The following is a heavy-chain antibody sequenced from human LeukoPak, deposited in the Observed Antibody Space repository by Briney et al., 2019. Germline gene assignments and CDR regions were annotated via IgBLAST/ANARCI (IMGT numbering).Heavy chain of an antibody. D-gene: IGHD6-19*01. J-gene: IGHJ5*02. CDR2: IYYSGST. V-gene: IGHV4-30-4*01. CDR3: AVAGIAVAVGEGWFDP. CDR1: GGSISSGDNY. Sequence: SETLSLTCTVSGGSISSGDNYWSWIRQAPGKGLEWIGNIYYSGSTYHNPSLKSRVIILVDTSKNHFSLKLSYVTAADTAVYYCAVAGIAVAVGEGWFDPWGQGTLVTVSS.